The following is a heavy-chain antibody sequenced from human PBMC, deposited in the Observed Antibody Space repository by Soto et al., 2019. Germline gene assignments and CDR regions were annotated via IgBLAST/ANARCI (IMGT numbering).Heavy chain of an antibody. Sequence: QVQVVQSGAEVKKPGASVKVSCKASGYTFTSYGISWVRQAPGQGLEWMGWISAYNGNTNYAQKLQGRVTMTTGTPTSQDYMERRSLGADDTAVYYCARVESYGDPCYWYFDLWGRGTLVTVSS. V-gene: IGHV1-18*01. CDR3: ARVESYGDPCYWYFDL. CDR2: ISAYNGNT. CDR1: GYTFTSYG. D-gene: IGHD4-17*01. J-gene: IGHJ2*01.